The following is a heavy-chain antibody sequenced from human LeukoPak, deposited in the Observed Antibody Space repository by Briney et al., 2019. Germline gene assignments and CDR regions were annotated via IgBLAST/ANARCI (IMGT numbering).Heavy chain of an antibody. CDR3: AKHLSSNSYTGFRY. CDR1: GFTFSNYA. Sequence: QPGGSLRLSCAASGFTFSNYAMSWVRQTPGKGLEWVSVISGSGDTTYYADSVKGRFAISRDNSKNTVYVQMNSLRADDTAVYYCAKHLSSNSYTGFRYWGQGTLVTVSS. D-gene: IGHD2-2*02. J-gene: IGHJ4*02. CDR2: ISGSGDTT. V-gene: IGHV3-23*01.